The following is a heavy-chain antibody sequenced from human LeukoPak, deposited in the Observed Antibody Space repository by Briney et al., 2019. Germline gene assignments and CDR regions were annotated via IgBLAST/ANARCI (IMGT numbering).Heavy chain of an antibody. CDR1: GGSISSGSYY. CDR3: AREDVDTAMVVQFDP. D-gene: IGHD5-18*01. CDR2: IYTSGST. Sequence: PSQXLSLTCTVSGGSISSGSYYWSWLRQPAGTGLEWIGRIYTSGSTNYNPSLKSRVTISVDTSKNQFSLKLSSVTAADTAVYYCAREDVDTAMVVQFDPWGQGTLVTVSS. J-gene: IGHJ5*02. V-gene: IGHV4-61*02.